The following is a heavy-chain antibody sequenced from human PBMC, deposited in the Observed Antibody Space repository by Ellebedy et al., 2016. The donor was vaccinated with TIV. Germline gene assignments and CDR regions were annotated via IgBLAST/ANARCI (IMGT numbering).Heavy chain of an antibody. V-gene: IGHV1-18*04. Sequence: ASVKVSCXATGYTFTTNGITWVRQAPGQGLEWMGWINAYNGKTNYAQNLQGRVTMTTDTSTTTAYMELRSLRSDDTAVYYCARGGQNYFDYWGQGTLVTVSS. J-gene: IGHJ4*02. CDR1: GYTFTTNG. CDR3: ARGGQNYFDY. CDR2: INAYNGKT.